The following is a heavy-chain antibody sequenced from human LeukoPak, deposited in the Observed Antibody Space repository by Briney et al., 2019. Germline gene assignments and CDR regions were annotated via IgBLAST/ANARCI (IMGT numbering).Heavy chain of an antibody. J-gene: IGHJ4*02. CDR3: ARGGINTVTNRFDY. CDR1: GGSISSSSYY. D-gene: IGHD4-17*01. CDR2: IYYSGST. Sequence: SETLSLTCTVSGGSISSSSYYWGWIRQPPGKGLEWIGSIYYSGSTYYNPSLKSRVTISVDTSKNQFSLKLSSVTAADTAVYYCARGGINTVTNRFDYWGQGTLVTVSS. V-gene: IGHV4-39*07.